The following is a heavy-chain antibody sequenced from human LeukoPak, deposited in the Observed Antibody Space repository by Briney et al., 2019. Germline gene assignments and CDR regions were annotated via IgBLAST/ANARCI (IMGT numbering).Heavy chain of an antibody. CDR3: ARVNRFWSGYYPQYYYYYMDV. CDR1: GFTFSSYW. J-gene: IGHJ6*03. V-gene: IGHV3-21*01. CDR2: ISSSSSYI. Sequence: GGSLRLSCAASGFTFSSYWMSWVRQAPGKGPEWVSSISSSSSYIYYADSVKGRFTISRDNAKNSLYLQMNSLRAEDTAVYYCARVNRFWSGYYPQYYYYYMDVWGKGTTVTVSS. D-gene: IGHD3-3*01.